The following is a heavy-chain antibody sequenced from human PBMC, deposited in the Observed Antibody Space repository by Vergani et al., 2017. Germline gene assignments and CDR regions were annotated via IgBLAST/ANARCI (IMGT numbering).Heavy chain of an antibody. CDR1: GYSLTELT. CDR3: AIVTDYYDRSGYYLDY. Sequence: QVQLVQSGSEVRKHGASVKVSCQVSGYSLTELTIHWVRQAPGKGLEWMGGFDPEHGEVTFAHHIQGRVTMTEDRSTGTAYMELSSLRPEDTALYYCAIVTDYYDRSGYYLDYWGQGTLVTVSS. J-gene: IGHJ4*02. D-gene: IGHD3-22*01. CDR2: FDPEHGEV. V-gene: IGHV1-24*01.